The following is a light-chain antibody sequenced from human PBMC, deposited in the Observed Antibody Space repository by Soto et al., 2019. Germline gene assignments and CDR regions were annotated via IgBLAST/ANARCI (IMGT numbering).Light chain of an antibody. J-gene: IGLJ2*01. V-gene: IGLV3-1*01. CDR2: QDN. Sequence: SSELTQPPSVSVSPGQTASITCSGDKSGDKYACWYQQKPGQSPVLVIYQDNKRPSGIPERFSGSNSGNTATLTISGTQAMDEADYYCLAWDSSTAVFGGGTKVTVL. CDR3: LAWDSSTAV. CDR1: KSGDKY.